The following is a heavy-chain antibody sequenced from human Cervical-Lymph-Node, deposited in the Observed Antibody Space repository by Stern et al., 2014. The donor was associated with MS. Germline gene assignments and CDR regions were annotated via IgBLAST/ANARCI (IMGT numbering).Heavy chain of an antibody. Sequence: EVQLVESGGGLVQPGGSLRLSCAGSGFTFSHYWMTWVRQAPGKGLDGVDSKNKDGSEKYYVDSLKGRFTISRDNAKNSLYLQMTSLRADDTAVYYCARKTTAKNWGQGTLVTVSS. CDR1: GFTFSHYW. D-gene: IGHD4-17*01. J-gene: IGHJ4*02. CDR2: KNKDGSEK. CDR3: ARKTTAKN. V-gene: IGHV3-7*01.